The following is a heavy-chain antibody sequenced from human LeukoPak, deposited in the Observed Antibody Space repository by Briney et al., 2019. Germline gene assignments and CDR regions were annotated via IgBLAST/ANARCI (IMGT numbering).Heavy chain of an antibody. CDR2: ISSSWST. J-gene: IGHJ4*01. D-gene: IGHD4-23*01. V-gene: IGHV4-59*01. CDR3: ARADYGVTSGFWSLFDY. Sequence: PSVTLSLTCTVSGGSISSYYWSWIRQPPGKGLEWIGYISSSWSTNYNPTLKSRVTISVDTSKNQFSLKLSSVTAADTAVYYCARADYGVTSGFWSLFDYWGHGTLVTVSS. CDR1: GGSISSYY.